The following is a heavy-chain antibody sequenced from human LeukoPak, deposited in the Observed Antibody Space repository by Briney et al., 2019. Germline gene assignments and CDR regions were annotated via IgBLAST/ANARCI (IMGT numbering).Heavy chain of an antibody. J-gene: IGHJ2*01. V-gene: IGHV3-21*01. D-gene: IGHD2-15*01. CDR2: ISSSSSYI. Sequence: GGSLRLSCAASGFSFSDAWMSWVRQAPGKGLEWVSSISSSSSYIYYADSVKGRFTISRDNAKNSLYLQMNSLRAEDTAVYYCGCMTPFDLWGRGTLVTVSS. CDR1: GFSFSDAW. CDR3: GCMTPFDL.